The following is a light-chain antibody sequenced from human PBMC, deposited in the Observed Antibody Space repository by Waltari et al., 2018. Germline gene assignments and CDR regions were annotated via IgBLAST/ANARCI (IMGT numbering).Light chain of an antibody. J-gene: IGKJ2*01. CDR3: QQTHSIPRT. CDR2: AAS. V-gene: IGKV1-39*01. CDR1: QSIRTY. Sequence: DIQMTQSPSSLSASIGDRVTVTCRASQSIRTYLNWYRQKPGKAPNLLIFAASILQGGVPSRFSGSGSGTDFTLTISSLQPDDFATYYCQQTHSIPRTFGQGTKLEIK.